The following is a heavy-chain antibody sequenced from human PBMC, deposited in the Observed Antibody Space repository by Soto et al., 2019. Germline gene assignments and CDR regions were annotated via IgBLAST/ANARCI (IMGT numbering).Heavy chain of an antibody. CDR2: ISGSGGST. CDR1: GFTFSSYA. V-gene: IGHV3-23*01. J-gene: IGHJ6*02. CDR3: AKDQYPHYDSSGYYYYYYGMDV. D-gene: IGHD3-22*01. Sequence: GGSLRLSCAASGFTFSSYAMSWVRQAPGKGLEWVSAISGSGGSTYYADSVKGRFTISRDNSKNTLYLQMNSLRTEDTAVYYCAKDQYPHYDSSGYYYYYYGMDVWGQGTTVTVSS.